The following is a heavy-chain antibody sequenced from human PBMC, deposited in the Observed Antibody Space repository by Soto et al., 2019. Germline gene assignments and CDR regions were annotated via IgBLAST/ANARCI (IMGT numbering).Heavy chain of an antibody. D-gene: IGHD5-18*01. CDR3: ARSGYSYGPNPLLY. CDR1: GGSISSGGYY. V-gene: IGHV4-31*03. CDR2: IYYSGST. J-gene: IGHJ4*02. Sequence: QVQLQESGPGLVKPSQTLSLTCTVSGGSISSGGYYWSWIRQHPGKGLEWIGYIYYSGSTNYNPSLKSRVTISVDMSETQFSLKLSSVTAADTAVYYCARSGYSYGPNPLLYWGQGTLVTVSS.